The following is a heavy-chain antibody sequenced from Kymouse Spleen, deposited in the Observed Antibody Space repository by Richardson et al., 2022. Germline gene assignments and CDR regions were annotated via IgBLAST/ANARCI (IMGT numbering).Heavy chain of an antibody. V-gene: IGHV3-15*01. CDR1: GFTFSNAW. J-gene: IGHJ6*02. CDR3: TTDILLRFLEWPPYYYYYYGMDV. Sequence: EVQLVESGGGLVKPGGSLRLSCAASGFTFSNAWMSWVRQAPGKGLEWVGRIKSKTDGGTTDYAAPVKGRFTISRDDSKNTLYLQMNSLKTEDTAVYYCTTDILLRFLEWPPYYYYYYGMDVWGQGTTVTVSS. D-gene: IGHD3-3*01. CDR2: IKSKTDGGTT.